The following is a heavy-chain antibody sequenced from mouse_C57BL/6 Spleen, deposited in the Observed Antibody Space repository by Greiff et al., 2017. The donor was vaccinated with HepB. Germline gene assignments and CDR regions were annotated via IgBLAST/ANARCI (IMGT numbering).Heavy chain of an antibody. D-gene: IGHD1-1*01. J-gene: IGHJ2*01. CDR1: GFSLTSYG. Sequence: VKLMESGPGLVQPSQSLSITCTVSGFSLTSYGVHWVRQSPGKGLEWLGVIWSGGSTDYNAAFISRLSISKDNSKSQVFFKMNSLQADDTAIYYCARRGDYYGSSGGFDYWGQGTTLTVSS. CDR2: IWSGGST. V-gene: IGHV2-2*01. CDR3: ARRGDYYGSSGGFDY.